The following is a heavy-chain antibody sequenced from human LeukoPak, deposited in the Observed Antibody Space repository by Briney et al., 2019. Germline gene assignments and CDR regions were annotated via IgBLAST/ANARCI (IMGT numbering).Heavy chain of an antibody. D-gene: IGHD5-24*01. Sequence: ASVKVSCKASGYTFTSYAMHWVREAPGQGLEWMGWITPSGGTNYPQKFQGRVAITRDTSITTAYMDLSRLTSDDTAVYYCARDRYGDGFAHFDYWGQGALVTVSS. V-gene: IGHV1-2*02. CDR1: GYTFTSYA. CDR2: ITPSGGT. CDR3: ARDRYGDGFAHFDY. J-gene: IGHJ4*02.